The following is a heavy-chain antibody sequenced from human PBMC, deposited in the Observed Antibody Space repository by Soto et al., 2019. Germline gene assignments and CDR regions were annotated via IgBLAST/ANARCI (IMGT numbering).Heavy chain of an antibody. CDR1: GGTFSSYA. Sequence: GASVKVSCKASGGTFSSYAINWVRQAPGQGLEWMGGITSIFGTANNAQRCQGRVTSTADESTSTAYMELSSLRSEDTAVYYCARVPYFRSGYFYWFDPWGQGTLVTVS. CDR3: ARVPYFRSGYFYWFDP. V-gene: IGHV1-69*13. J-gene: IGHJ5*02. CDR2: ITSIFGTA. D-gene: IGHD3-3*01.